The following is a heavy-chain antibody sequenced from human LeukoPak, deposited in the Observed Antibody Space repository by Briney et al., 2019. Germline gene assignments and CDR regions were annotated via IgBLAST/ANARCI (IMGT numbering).Heavy chain of an antibody. CDR3: AKLYHSSGNEYQTGYYYMDV. CDR1: GFTFSSYG. CDR2: IWYDGSNK. D-gene: IGHD3-10*01. J-gene: IGHJ6*03. V-gene: IGHV3-33*06. Sequence: GGSLRLSCAASGFTFSSYGMHWVRQAPGKGLEWVAVIWYDGSNKYYADSVKGRFTISRDNSKNTLYLQMNSLRDEDTAVYYCAKLYHSSGNEYQTGYYYMDVWGKGTTVTVSS.